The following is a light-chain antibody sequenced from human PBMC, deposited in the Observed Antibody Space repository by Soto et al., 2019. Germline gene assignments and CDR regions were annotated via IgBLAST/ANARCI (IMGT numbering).Light chain of an antibody. V-gene: IGKV4-1*01. CDR1: QSLLFSSNKKNY. CDR3: QQFYSSPLT. CDR2: WAS. J-gene: IGKJ4*01. Sequence: DSVMTQSPASLAVSLGERATINCKSSQSLLFSSNKKNYLAWYQQRPGQPPKLLIYWASSRESGVPDRFTGSGSGTDFTLSISSLQAEDVAVYYCQQFYSSPLTFGGGTKVDIK.